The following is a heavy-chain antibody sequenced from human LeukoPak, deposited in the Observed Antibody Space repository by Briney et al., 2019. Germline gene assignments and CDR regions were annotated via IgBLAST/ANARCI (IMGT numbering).Heavy chain of an antibody. D-gene: IGHD3-22*01. CDR3: ARGRPAWDYDSSGYPLDY. CDR1: GGSISSYY. CDR2: IYYSGST. V-gene: IGHV4-59*01. J-gene: IGHJ4*02. Sequence: PSETLSLTCTVSGGSISSYYWSWIRQPPGKGLEWIGYIYYSGSTNYNPSLKSRVTISVDTSKNQFSLKLSSVTAADTAVYYCARGRPAWDYDSSGYPLDYWGQGTLVTVSS.